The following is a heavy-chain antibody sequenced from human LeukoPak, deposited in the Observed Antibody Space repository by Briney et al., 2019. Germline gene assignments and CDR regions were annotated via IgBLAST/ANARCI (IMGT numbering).Heavy chain of an antibody. CDR3: ARDDYGDYEVFDP. CDR1: GGSISSSSYY. J-gene: IGHJ5*02. D-gene: IGHD4-17*01. Sequence: SETLSLTCTVSGGSISSSSYYWGWIRQPPGKGLEWIGSIYYSGSTYYNPSLKSRVTISVDTSKNQFSLKLSSVTAADTAVYYCARDDYGDYEVFDPWGQGTLVTVSS. V-gene: IGHV4-39*02. CDR2: IYYSGST.